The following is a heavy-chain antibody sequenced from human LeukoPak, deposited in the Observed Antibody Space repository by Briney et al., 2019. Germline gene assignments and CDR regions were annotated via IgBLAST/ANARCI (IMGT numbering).Heavy chain of an antibody. D-gene: IGHD3-3*01. J-gene: IGHJ6*03. Sequence: ASVKVSCKASGYTFTSYDINWVRQATGQGLEWMGWMNPNSGNTGYAQEFQGRVTMTRNTSISTAYMELSSLRSGDTAVYYCARGLGTIFGVVISYYYYMDVWGKGTTVTVSS. CDR3: ARGLGTIFGVVISYYYYMDV. V-gene: IGHV1-8*01. CDR2: MNPNSGNT. CDR1: GYTFTSYD.